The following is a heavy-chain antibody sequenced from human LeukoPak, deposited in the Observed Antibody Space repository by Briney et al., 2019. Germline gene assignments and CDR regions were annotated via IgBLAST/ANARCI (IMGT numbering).Heavy chain of an antibody. CDR2: ISAYNGNT. CDR1: GYTFTSYG. D-gene: IGHD3-3*01. V-gene: IGHV1-18*01. CDR3: ARDDLETDYDFWSGTLFDY. Sequence: GASVKVSCKASGYTFTSYGISWVRQAPGQGLEWMGWISAYNGNTNYAQKLQGRVTMTTDTSTSTAYIELRSLRSDDTAVYYCARDDLETDYDFWSGTLFDYWGQGTLVTVSS. J-gene: IGHJ4*02.